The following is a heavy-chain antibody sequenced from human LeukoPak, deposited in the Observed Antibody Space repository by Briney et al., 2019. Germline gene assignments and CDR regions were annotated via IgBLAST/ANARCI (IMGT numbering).Heavy chain of an antibody. J-gene: IGHJ4*02. CDR1: GGSFSGYY. V-gene: IGHV4-34*01. CDR2: IYYSGST. Sequence: PSETLSLTCAVYGGSFSGYYWIWIRQPPGKGLEWIGSIYYSGSTYYNPSLKSRVTISVDTSKNQFSLKLSSVTAADTAVYYCARQLGYCSSTSCYADKVDYWGQGTLVTVSS. CDR3: ARQLGYCSSTSCYADKVDY. D-gene: IGHD2-2*01.